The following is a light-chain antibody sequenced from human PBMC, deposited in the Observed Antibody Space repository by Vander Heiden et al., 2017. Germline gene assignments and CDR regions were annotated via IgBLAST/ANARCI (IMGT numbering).Light chain of an antibody. Sequence: CRASQSISSYLNWYQQKPGKAPKLLIYAASSLQSGVPSRFSGSGSGTDFTLTISSLQPEDFATYYCQQSYSTPFTFGPGTKVDIK. CDR2: AAS. CDR3: QQSYSTPFT. V-gene: IGKV1-39*01. J-gene: IGKJ3*01. CDR1: QSISSY.